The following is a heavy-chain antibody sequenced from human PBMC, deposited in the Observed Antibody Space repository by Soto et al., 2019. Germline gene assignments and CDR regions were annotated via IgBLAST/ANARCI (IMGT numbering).Heavy chain of an antibody. J-gene: IGHJ5*02. CDR3: ARGRHWFGP. Sequence: QLQESGPGLVKPSETLSLTCTVSGISITSSYWNWFRQSPGKGLEWIGQISDSGAINYNPPLESRVTISTDTSNNQVSLTLTAVDTADTAIYFCARGRHWFGPWGQGTLVTVHS. CDR1: GISITSSY. V-gene: IGHV4-59*01. CDR2: ISDSGAI.